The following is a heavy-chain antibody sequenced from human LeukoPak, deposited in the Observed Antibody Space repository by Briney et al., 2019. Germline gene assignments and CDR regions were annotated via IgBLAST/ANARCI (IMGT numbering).Heavy chain of an antibody. CDR2: IIPIFGTA. Sequence: SVKVSCKASGGTFSRYAISWVRQAPGQGLEWMGGIIPIFGTANYAQKFQGRVTITADESTSTAYMELSSLRSEDTAVCYCARERDYYDSSGRLGWFDPWGQGTLVTVSS. D-gene: IGHD3-22*01. J-gene: IGHJ5*02. CDR3: ARERDYYDSSGRLGWFDP. CDR1: GGTFSRYA. V-gene: IGHV1-69*13.